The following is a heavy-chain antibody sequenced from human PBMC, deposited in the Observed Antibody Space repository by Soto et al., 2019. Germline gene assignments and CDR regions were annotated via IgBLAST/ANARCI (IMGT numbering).Heavy chain of an antibody. CDR3: ARVPIPPYSSSWCYFDY. J-gene: IGHJ4*02. V-gene: IGHV3-7*01. Sequence: PGGSLRLSCAASGFTFSSYWMSWVRQAPGKGLEWVANIKQDGSEKYYVDSVKGRFTISRDNAKNSLYLQMNSLRAEDTAVYYCARVPIPPYSSSWCYFDYWGQGTLVTVS. D-gene: IGHD6-13*01. CDR1: GFTFSSYW. CDR2: IKQDGSEK.